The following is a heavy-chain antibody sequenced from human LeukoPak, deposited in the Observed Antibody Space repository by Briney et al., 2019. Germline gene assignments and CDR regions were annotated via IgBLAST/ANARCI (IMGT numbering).Heavy chain of an antibody. CDR1: GGSISSYY. D-gene: IGHD3-10*01. CDR2: IYTSGST. J-gene: IGHJ6*03. V-gene: IGHV4-4*07. Sequence: SETPSLTCTVSGGSISSYYWSWIRQPAGKGLEWIGRIYTSGSTNYNPSLKSRVTMSVDTSKNQFSLKLSSVTAADTAVYYCAREAMVRGVINDYYYYMDVWGKGTTVTISS. CDR3: AREAMVRGVINDYYYYMDV.